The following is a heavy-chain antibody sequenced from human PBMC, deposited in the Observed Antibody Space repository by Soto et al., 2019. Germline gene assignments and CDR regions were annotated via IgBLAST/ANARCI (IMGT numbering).Heavy chain of an antibody. J-gene: IGHJ4*02. CDR3: ARDGRPFGVVIMGSYFDY. CDR1: GCTFSSYA. D-gene: IGHD3-3*01. CDR2: ISYDGSNK. V-gene: IGHV3-30-3*01. Sequence: GGSLTLSCAGSGCTFSSYAMQWVRQAKGKGLEWVAVISYDGSNKYYADSVKGRFTISRDNSKNTLYLQMNSLRAEDTAVYYCARDGRPFGVVIMGSYFDYWGQGTLVTVSS.